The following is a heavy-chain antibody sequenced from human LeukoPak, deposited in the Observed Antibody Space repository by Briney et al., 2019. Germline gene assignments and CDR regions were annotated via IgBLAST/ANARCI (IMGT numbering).Heavy chain of an antibody. CDR2: IYPGDSDT. D-gene: IGHD6-13*01. Sequence: GESLKISCKGSGYSFTSYWIGWVRQMPGKGLEWMGIIYPGDSDTRYSPSFQGQVTISADKSISTAYLQWSSLKASDTAMYYCARRPGIAAAGPLDAFDIWGQGTMATVSS. CDR3: ARRPGIAAAGPLDAFDI. V-gene: IGHV5-51*01. J-gene: IGHJ3*02. CDR1: GYSFTSYW.